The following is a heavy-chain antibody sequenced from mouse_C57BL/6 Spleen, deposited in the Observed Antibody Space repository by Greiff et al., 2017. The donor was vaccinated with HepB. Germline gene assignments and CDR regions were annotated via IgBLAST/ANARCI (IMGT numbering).Heavy chain of an antibody. CDR3: ARNVEYYFDY. CDR1: GYTFTSYW. J-gene: IGHJ2*01. CDR2: IDPSDSYT. V-gene: IGHV1-69*01. Sequence: VQLQQPGAELVMPGASVKLSCKASGYTFTSYWMHWVKQRPGQGLEWIGEIDPSDSYTNYNQKFKGKSTLTVDKSSSKAYMQLSSLTSEDSAVYYCARNVEYYFDYWGQGTTLTVSS.